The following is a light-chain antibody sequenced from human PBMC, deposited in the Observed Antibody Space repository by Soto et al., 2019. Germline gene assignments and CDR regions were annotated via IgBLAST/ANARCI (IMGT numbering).Light chain of an antibody. CDR1: QSVXNG. CDR2: AAS. J-gene: IGKJ1*01. V-gene: IGKV1-6*01. CDR3: LQDHDYSWT. Sequence: AIQLTQSPSSLSASVGDTVTIACRAGQSVXNGLVWYQQKPGKAPKFLXDAASHLHRGGPSRFSGSGFGTEFTLTINSLQPEYVATYYCLQDHDYSWTFGQGTKVDIK.